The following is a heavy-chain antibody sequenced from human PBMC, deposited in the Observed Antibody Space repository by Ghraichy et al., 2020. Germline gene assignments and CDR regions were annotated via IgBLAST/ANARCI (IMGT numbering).Heavy chain of an antibody. CDR2: VHHSGTS. J-gene: IGHJ5*02. V-gene: IGHV4-39*01. D-gene: IGHD3-16*01. CDR3: ARHRFFKGGEIDA. CDR1: GGSISDSNFY. Sequence: SETLSLTCTVSGGSISDSNFYWGWIRQSPGQGLEWIGSVHHSGTSYETTSLKSRVSLSIDSFNSQFSLKLTSVTAADTAVYYCARHRFFKGGEIDAGGQGILVAVSS.